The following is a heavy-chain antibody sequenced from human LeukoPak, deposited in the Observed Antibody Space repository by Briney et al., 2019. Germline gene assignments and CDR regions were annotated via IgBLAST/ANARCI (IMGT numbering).Heavy chain of an antibody. CDR2: INHSGST. Sequence: SETLSLTCAVYGGSFSGHYWSWIRQPPGKGLEWIGEINHSGSTNYNPSLKSRVTISVDTSKNQFSLKLSSVTAADTAVYYCARGLWIFGVVTHFDYWGQGTLVTVSS. CDR3: ARGLWIFGVVTHFDY. D-gene: IGHD3-3*01. J-gene: IGHJ4*02. CDR1: GGSFSGHY. V-gene: IGHV4-34*01.